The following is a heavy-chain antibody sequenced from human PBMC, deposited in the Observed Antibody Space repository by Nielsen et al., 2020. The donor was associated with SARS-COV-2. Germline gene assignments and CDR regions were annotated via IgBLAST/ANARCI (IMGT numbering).Heavy chain of an antibody. D-gene: IGHD6-13*01. V-gene: IGHV3-23*01. J-gene: IGHJ5*02. CDR1: GFTFSNSD. Sequence: GESLKISCAASGFTFSNSDMNWVRQAPGKGLEWVSAISGSGGSTYYADSVKGRFTISRDNSKNTLYLQMNSLRVEDTAVYYCASSTGPGGWFDPWGQGTLVTVSS. CDR3: ASSTGPGGWFDP. CDR2: ISGSGGST.